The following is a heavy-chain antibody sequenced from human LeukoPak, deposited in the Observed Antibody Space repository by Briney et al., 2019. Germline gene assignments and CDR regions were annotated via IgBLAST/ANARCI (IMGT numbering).Heavy chain of an antibody. CDR2: INHSGST. J-gene: IGHJ5*02. D-gene: IGHD3-9*01. V-gene: IGHV4-34*01. Sequence: SETLSLTCGVYGGALRGFYWSWIRQPPGKGLEWIGEINHSGSTNYNPSLKSRGTISVDTSKNPFTLKPSSVTAPDPAVYYWARGRGGILTGYSRPFDPWGQGTLVTVSS. CDR1: GGALRGFY. CDR3: ARGRGGILTGYSRPFDP.